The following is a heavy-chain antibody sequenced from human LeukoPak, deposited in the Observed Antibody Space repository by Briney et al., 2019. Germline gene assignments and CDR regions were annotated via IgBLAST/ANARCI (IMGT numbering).Heavy chain of an antibody. J-gene: IGHJ4*02. CDR2: INPISGDT. V-gene: IGHV1-2*06. CDR1: GYTFTAYY. CDR3: ARAITDGYCSGGSCSTDPLDY. D-gene: IGHD2-15*01. Sequence: ASVKVSCKASGYTFTAYYMHWVRQAPGQGLEWMGRINPISGDTNYAQKFQGRVTMTRDTSIGTASLDLSSLRSDDTAVYYCARAITDGYCSGGSCSTDPLDYWGQGTLVTVSS.